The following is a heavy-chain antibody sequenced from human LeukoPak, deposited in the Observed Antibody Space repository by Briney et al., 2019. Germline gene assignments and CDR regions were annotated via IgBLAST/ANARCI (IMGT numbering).Heavy chain of an antibody. V-gene: IGHV3-7*01. CDR3: ARQDLRDGTSRYRGIDY. D-gene: IGHD5-24*01. Sequence: GGSLRLSCAASGFTFSSYWMTWVRQAPGKGLEWVANIKQDGSEKYYVDSVRGRFTVSRDNANNSLYLQMNSLRAEDTAVYYCARQDLRDGTSRYRGIDYWGQGTLVTVSS. CDR1: GFTFSSYW. CDR2: IKQDGSEK. J-gene: IGHJ4*02.